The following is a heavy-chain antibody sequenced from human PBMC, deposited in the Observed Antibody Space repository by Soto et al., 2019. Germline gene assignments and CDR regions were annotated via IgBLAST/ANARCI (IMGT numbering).Heavy chain of an antibody. J-gene: IGHJ4*02. D-gene: IGHD3-10*01. CDR3: ARGRFKTNYYGSGSPHDY. CDR2: INHSGST. CDR1: GGSFSGYY. Sequence: SETLSLTCAVYGGSFSGYYWSWLRQPPGKGLEWIGEINHSGSTNYNPSLKSRVTISVDTSKNQFSLRLSSVTAADTAVYYCARGRFKTNYYGSGSPHDYWGQGTLVTVSS. V-gene: IGHV4-34*01.